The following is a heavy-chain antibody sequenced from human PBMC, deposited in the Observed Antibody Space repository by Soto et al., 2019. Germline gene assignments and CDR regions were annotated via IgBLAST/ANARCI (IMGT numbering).Heavy chain of an antibody. V-gene: IGHV4-39*01. CDR2: IYYSGST. Sequence: SETLSLTCTVSGGSISSSSYYWGWIRQPPGKGLEWIGSIYYSGSTYYNPSLKSRVTISVDTSKNQFSLKLSSVTAADTAVYYCARSGYNWKDIRFDSWGQGTLVTVSS. CDR3: ARSGYNWKDIRFDS. J-gene: IGHJ4*02. CDR1: GGSISSSSYY. D-gene: IGHD1-20*01.